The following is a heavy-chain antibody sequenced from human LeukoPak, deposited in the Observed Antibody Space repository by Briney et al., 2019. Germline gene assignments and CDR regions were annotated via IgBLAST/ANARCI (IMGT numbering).Heavy chain of an antibody. Sequence: ASVKLSCKASGYTFTSYGISWVRQAPGQGLEWMGLISAYNGNTNYAQKLQGRVTMTTDTSTSTAYMELRSLRSDDTAVYYCARARWELHLYYYYYYMDVWGKGTTVTVSS. D-gene: IGHD1-26*01. CDR1: GYTFTSYG. CDR2: ISAYNGNT. CDR3: ARARWELHLYYYYYYMDV. J-gene: IGHJ6*03. V-gene: IGHV1-18*01.